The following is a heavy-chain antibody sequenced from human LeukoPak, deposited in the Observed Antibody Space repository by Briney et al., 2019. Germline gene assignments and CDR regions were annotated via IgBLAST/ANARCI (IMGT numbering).Heavy chain of an antibody. CDR1: GFTFSSYS. Sequence: GGSLRLSCAASGFTFSSYSMNWVRQAPGKGLEWVSSISSSSSYIYYADSVKGRFTISRDNAKNSLYLQMNSLGAEDTAVYYCARDRITGTSPLGYWGQGTLVTVSS. V-gene: IGHV3-21*01. J-gene: IGHJ4*02. CDR3: ARDRITGTSPLGY. D-gene: IGHD1-7*01. CDR2: ISSSSSYI.